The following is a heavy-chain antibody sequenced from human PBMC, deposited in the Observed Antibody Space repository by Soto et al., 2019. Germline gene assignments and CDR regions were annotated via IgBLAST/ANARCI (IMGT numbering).Heavy chain of an antibody. Sequence: GSLRLSCAASGFTFSSYAMSWVRQAPGKGPEWVSAISGSGGSTYYADSVKGRFTISRDNSKNTLYLQMNSLRAEDTAVYYCAKDLGSTHYYYYGMDVWGQGTTVTVSS. V-gene: IGHV3-23*01. D-gene: IGHD2-2*01. J-gene: IGHJ6*02. CDR2: ISGSGGST. CDR3: AKDLGSTHYYYYGMDV. CDR1: GFTFSSYA.